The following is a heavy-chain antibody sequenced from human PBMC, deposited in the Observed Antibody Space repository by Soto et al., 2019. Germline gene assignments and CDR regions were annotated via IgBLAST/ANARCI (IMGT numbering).Heavy chain of an antibody. CDR1: GFIFSSYT. D-gene: IGHD2-2*01. V-gene: IGHV3-21*06. J-gene: IGHJ3*01. Sequence: GGSLRLSCTASGFIFSSYTIDWVRQAPGKGLEWVSSISGSGSYIYIADSMKGRITISRDNAQNSVHLQMNSLRVEDTAVYYCARAGLEPANAFDVWGQGTKVTVSS. CDR2: ISGSGSYI. CDR3: ARAGLEPANAFDV.